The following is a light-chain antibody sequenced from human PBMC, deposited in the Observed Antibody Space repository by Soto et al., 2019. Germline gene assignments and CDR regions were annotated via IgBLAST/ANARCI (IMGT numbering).Light chain of an antibody. CDR3: QAWDTRTYV. Sequence: SYELTQPTSVSVSPGQTASITCSGERLGEKYACWYQQKPGQSPVLVIYQDTKRPSGIPERFSGSNSGNTATLTISGTQAMDEADYYCQAWDTRTYVFGTGTKLTVL. CDR2: QDT. J-gene: IGLJ1*01. CDR1: RLGEKY. V-gene: IGLV3-1*01.